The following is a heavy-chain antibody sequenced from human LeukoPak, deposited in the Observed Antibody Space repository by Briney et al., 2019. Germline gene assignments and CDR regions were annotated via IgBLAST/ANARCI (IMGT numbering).Heavy chain of an antibody. D-gene: IGHD4-23*01. CDR2: IKQDGSEI. Sequence: GGSLRLSCAASGFTVSTTYMSWVRQAPGKGLEWVANIKQDGSEINYVDSVKGRFTISRDNAKNSMFLQMNSLRAEDTAVYYCARADYGGNLFFDYWGQGALVTVSS. J-gene: IGHJ4*02. CDR1: GFTVSTTY. CDR3: ARADYGGNLFFDY. V-gene: IGHV3-7*04.